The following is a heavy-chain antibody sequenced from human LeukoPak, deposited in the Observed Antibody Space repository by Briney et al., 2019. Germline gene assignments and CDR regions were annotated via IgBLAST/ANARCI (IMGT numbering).Heavy chain of an antibody. J-gene: IGHJ4*02. V-gene: IGHV4-39*01. CDR2: IYYTGST. CDR1: GGSISSGSYY. D-gene: IGHD4-11*01. Sequence: PSETLSLTCTVSGGSISSGSYYWSWIRQPAGKGLEWIGRIYYTGSTYYNPSLKNRVTISVDTSKNQFSLKLSSVTAADTAVYYCARHSGSTVTTDSDYWGQGTLVTVSS. CDR3: ARHSGSTVTTDSDY.